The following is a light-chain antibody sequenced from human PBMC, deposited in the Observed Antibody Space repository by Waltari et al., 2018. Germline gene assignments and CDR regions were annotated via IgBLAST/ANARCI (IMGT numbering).Light chain of an antibody. CDR2: EVS. Sequence: QSALTQPASVSGSPGQSITISCPGTRSDVRSYNLVSWYQQHPGKAPKLMIYEVSKGPSGVSSRFSGSKSGNTASLTISGLQAEDEADYYCCSYAGSSTLWVFGGGTKLTVL. CDR1: RSDVRSYNL. V-gene: IGLV2-23*02. CDR3: CSYAGSSTLWV. J-gene: IGLJ3*02.